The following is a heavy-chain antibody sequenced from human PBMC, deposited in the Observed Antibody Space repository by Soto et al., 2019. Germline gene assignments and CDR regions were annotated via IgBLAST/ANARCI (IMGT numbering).Heavy chain of an antibody. V-gene: IGHV1-2*02. CDR3: ARSLTEGYCTITGCYTRPLYGMDV. CDR2: INPNSGGT. D-gene: IGHD2-2*02. Sequence: ASVKVSCKASGYTFSDYYIHWLRQAPGQGLEWMGWINPNSGGTNYAQKFQGRVTVTRDTPTSTAYMELSRLTSDDMAVYYCARSLTEGYCTITGCYTRPLYGMDVWGQGTTVTVSS. J-gene: IGHJ6*02. CDR1: GYTFSDYY.